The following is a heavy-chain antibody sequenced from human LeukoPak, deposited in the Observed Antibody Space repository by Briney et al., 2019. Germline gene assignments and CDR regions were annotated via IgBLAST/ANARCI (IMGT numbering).Heavy chain of an antibody. CDR1: GFTFSSYS. D-gene: IGHD5-18*01. CDR3: ARSIRGYSYGYVR. V-gene: IGHV3-21*01. J-gene: IGHJ4*02. Sequence: GGSLRLSXAASGFTFSSYSMNWVRQAPGKGLEWVSSISSSSSYIYYADSVKGRFTISRDNAKNSLYLQMNSLRAEDTAVYYCARSIRGYSYGYVRWGQGTLVTVSS. CDR2: ISSSSSYI.